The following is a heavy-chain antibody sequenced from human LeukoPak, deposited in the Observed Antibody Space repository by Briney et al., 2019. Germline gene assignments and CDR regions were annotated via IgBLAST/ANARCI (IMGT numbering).Heavy chain of an antibody. CDR2: IKYDGSYT. Sequence: PGGSVRLSCDASGFDFSNYYMSWVRQAPGKGLEWLANIKYDGSYTYYVDSLNGRFTISRDNAKNSLYLQMSSLRADDTAVYYCTRDEGATVATYRFDFWGQGTLVTVSS. J-gene: IGHJ4*02. CDR3: TRDEGATVATYRFDF. D-gene: IGHD4-23*01. V-gene: IGHV3-7*01. CDR1: GFDFSNYY.